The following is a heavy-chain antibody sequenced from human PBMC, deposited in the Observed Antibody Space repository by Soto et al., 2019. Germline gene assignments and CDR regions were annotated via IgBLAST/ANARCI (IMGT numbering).Heavy chain of an antibody. D-gene: IGHD4-17*01. Sequence: SVKVSCKASGVNFSSYAISWVRQAPGQGLEWMGGIIPIFGTANYAQKLQGRVTMTTDTSTSTAYMELRSLRSDDTAVYYCARGPSMDYGDHYDYWGQGTLVTVSS. J-gene: IGHJ4*02. CDR3: ARGPSMDYGDHYDY. CDR1: GVNFSSYA. V-gene: IGHV1-69*05. CDR2: IIPIFGTA.